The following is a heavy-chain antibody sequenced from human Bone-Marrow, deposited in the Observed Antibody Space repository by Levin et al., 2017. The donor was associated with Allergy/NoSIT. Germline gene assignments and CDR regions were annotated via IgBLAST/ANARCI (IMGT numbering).Heavy chain of an antibody. CDR3: GRASFNMVRGVEWASRGYSDY. D-gene: IGHD3-10*01. Sequence: PEASVKVSCKASGYTFTNYGISWVRQGPGQGLEWVGWISGYTGDANYAQKFQDRVIMTTDPSTNTAYVELRSLRSDDTAVYYCGRASFNMVRGVEWASRGYSDYWGQGTLVAVAT. V-gene: IGHV1-18*01. CDR2: ISGYTGDA. CDR1: GYTFTNYG. J-gene: IGHJ4*02.